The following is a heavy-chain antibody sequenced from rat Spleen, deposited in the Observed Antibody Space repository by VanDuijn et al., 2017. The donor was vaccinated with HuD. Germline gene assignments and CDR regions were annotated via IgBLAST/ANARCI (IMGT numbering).Heavy chain of an antibody. CDR2: ISYSGST. V-gene: IGHV3-3*01. J-gene: IGHJ4*01. CDR1: AYSIISSYR. CDR3: AKTTVAYYYVMDA. Sequence: EVQLQESGPGLVKPSQSLSLTCSVTAYSIISSYRWNWIRKFPGNKMEWIGHISYSGSTSYNPSLKSRISITRDTSKNQFFLQVNSVTPEDTATYYCAKTTVAYYYVMDAWGQGASVTVSS. D-gene: IGHD1-11*01.